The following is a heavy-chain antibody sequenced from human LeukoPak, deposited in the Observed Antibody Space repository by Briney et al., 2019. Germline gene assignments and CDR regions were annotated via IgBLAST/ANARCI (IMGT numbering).Heavy chain of an antibody. J-gene: IGHJ4*02. CDR2: SHDSGES. D-gene: IGHD3-10*01. V-gene: IGHV4-59*08. Sequence: PSETLSLTCSVSGGSISYYYWSWIRRPPGKGLEWIGYSHDSGESNYNPSLQSRVIISRDTSKNQFSLNLMSVTAADTAVYYCAASSHSGSYRAYWGQGTPVTASS. CDR3: AASSHSGSYRAY. CDR1: GGSISYYY.